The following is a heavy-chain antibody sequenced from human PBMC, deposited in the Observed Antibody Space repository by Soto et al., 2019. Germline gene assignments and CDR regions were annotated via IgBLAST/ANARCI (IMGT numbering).Heavy chain of an antibody. J-gene: IGHJ4*02. CDR2: IYYSGST. V-gene: IGHV4-31*03. D-gene: IGHD7-27*01. Sequence: SETLSLTCTVSGGSISSGGYYWSWIRQHPGKGLEWIGYIYYSGSTYYNPSLKSRVTISVDTSKNQFSLKLRSVTAADTAVYYCARGGLGAPFDYWGQGTLVTVSS. CDR3: ARGGLGAPFDY. CDR1: GGSISSGGYY.